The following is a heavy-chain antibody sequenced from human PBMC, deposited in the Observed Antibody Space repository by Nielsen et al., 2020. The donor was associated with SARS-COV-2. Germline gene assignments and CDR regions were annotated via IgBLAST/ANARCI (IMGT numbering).Heavy chain of an antibody. V-gene: IGHV3-48*02. CDR3: AKELEVCCHYMDV. J-gene: IGHJ6*03. D-gene: IGHD5/OR15-5a*01. CDR1: GFALSAYG. CDR2: IRMSDGAT. Sequence: GESLKISCTASGFALSAYGMDWVRQVPRRGLEWLAHIRMSDGATQYADSVRGRFTISRDNAKNSLYLQMNSLRDEDTAVYFCAKELEVCCHYMDVWGKGTTVTVSS.